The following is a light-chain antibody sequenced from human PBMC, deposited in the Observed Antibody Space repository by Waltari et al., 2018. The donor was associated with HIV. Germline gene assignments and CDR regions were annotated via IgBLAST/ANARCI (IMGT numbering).Light chain of an antibody. J-gene: IGLJ2*01. CDR2: DVS. CDR3: CSYAGSYTFVV. Sequence: SALTQPRSVSGSPGQSVTISCTGTSSDLGCYNYVSWYQQHPGKAPKLMIYDVSKRPSGVPDRFSGSKSGNTAFLTISGLQAEDEDDYYCCSYAGSYTFVVFGGGTKLTVL. V-gene: IGLV2-11*01. CDR1: SSDLGCYNY.